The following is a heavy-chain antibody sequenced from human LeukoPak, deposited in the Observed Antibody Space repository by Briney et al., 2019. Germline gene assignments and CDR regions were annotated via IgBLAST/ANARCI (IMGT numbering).Heavy chain of an antibody. D-gene: IGHD6-6*01. J-gene: IGHJ4*02. V-gene: IGHV3-7*01. Sequence: GGSLRLSCAASGFTFSSLWMSWVRQAPGKGLEWVANIKQDGSEKYYVESVKGRFSISRDNGRNLVYLQMNSLRAEDTAVYYCARDQEQLFRYWGQGTLVTVSS. CDR2: IKQDGSEK. CDR1: GFTFSSLW. CDR3: ARDQEQLFRY.